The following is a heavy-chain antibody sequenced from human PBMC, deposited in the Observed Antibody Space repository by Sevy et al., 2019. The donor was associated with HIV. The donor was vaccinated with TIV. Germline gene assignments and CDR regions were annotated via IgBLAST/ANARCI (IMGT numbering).Heavy chain of an antibody. CDR2: IRSNTDGGST. V-gene: IGHV3-15*01. Sequence: GGSLRLSCAASGLTFTDAWMAWVRQAPGKGLEWVGRIRSNTDGGSTEYAAPLKGRFTISRDDSKNTMYLQMNILKSADTAVYYCTTDREYSDFMGGFDYWGRGTLVTVSS. D-gene: IGHD4-17*01. CDR3: TTDREYSDFMGGFDY. J-gene: IGHJ4*02. CDR1: GLTFTDAW.